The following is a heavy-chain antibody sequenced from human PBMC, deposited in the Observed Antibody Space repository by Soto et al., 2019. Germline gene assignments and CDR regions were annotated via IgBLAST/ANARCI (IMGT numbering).Heavy chain of an antibody. V-gene: IGHV4-34*01. CDR3: ARGKGVVAALVH. CDR1: GGSFSGYY. Sequence: SETLSLTCAVYGGSFSGYYWSWIRQPPGKGLEWIGEINHSGGTNYNPSLKSRVTISVDTSKNQFSLKLSSVTAADTAVYYCARGKGVVAALVHWGQGTLVTVSS. D-gene: IGHD2-15*01. J-gene: IGHJ4*02. CDR2: INHSGGT.